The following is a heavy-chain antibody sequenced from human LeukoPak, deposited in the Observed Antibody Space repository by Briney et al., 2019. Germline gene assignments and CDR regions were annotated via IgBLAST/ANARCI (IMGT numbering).Heavy chain of an antibody. CDR3: LFASGSYYTAFHY. Sequence: QPGGSLRLPCAASGFGFSDYWMHWVRQVPGRGPVWVSHISIDGSYTNYADSVKGRFTISRDNAKNTLYLEMNSLRAEDTAVYYCLFASGSYYTAFHYWGPGTLVTVSS. V-gene: IGHV3-74*01. CDR1: GFGFSDYW. D-gene: IGHD3-10*01. CDR2: ISIDGSYT. J-gene: IGHJ4*02.